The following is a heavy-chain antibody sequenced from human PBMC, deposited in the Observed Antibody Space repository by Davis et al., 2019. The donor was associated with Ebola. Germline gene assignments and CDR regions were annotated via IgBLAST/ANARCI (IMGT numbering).Heavy chain of an antibody. V-gene: IGHV3-74*01. CDR1: GFTFSTYW. CDR2: LNGDGSST. J-gene: IGHJ3*02. Sequence: GESLKTSCAASGFTFSTYWMHWVRQAPGKGLVWVSRLNGDGSSTHYADSVKGRFTISRDNAKNTLYLQMSSLRAEDTAVYYCARVQGYFDSSGYYSDAFDIWGQGTMVTVSS. D-gene: IGHD3-22*01. CDR3: ARVQGYFDSSGYYSDAFDI.